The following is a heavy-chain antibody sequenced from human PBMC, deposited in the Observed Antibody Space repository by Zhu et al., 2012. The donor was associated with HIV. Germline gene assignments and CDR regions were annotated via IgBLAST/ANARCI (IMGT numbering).Heavy chain of an antibody. J-gene: IGHJ6*02. CDR3: ARDRGGXSSSSPLMDV. Sequence: QVHLQESGPGLVKPSETLSLTCTVSGGSISSYYWSWIRQPPGKGLEWIGYIYTTGTTNYNPSLKSRVTIPIDTSKDQFSLKLSSVNAADTAVYYCARDRGGXSSSSPLMDVWGQGHGHRLF. V-gene: IGHV4-4*09. CDR1: GGSISSYY. CDR2: IYTTGTT. D-gene: IGHD2-2*01.